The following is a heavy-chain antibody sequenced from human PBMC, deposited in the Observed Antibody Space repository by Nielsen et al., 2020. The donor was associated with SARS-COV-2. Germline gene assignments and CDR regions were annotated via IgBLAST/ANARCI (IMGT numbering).Heavy chain of an antibody. D-gene: IGHD5-24*01. CDR2: IYPSGST. V-gene: IGHV4-4*07. CDR1: GGTITSYY. J-gene: IGHJ4*02. Sequence: GSLRLSCTVSGGTITSYYWPWIPRPPGTGLEWLGRIYPSGSTNYNPSPTSRVTMSVDTSKNQFSLKLSSVTAADTAVYCCARRSRDGYNTDYWGQGTMVTVSS. CDR3: ARRSRDGYNTDY.